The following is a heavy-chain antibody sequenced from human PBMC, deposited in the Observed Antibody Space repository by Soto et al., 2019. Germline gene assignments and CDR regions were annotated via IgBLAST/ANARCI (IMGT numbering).Heavy chain of an antibody. D-gene: IGHD2-15*01. J-gene: IGHJ2*01. Sequence: QVQLVQSGAEVKKPGSSVKVSCKASGGTFSSYTISWVRQDPGQGLEWMGRIIPILGIANYAQKFQGRVTITADKSTSTAYMELSSLRSEDTAVYYCAREVRVPYCSGGSCYSSHWYFDLWGRGTLVTVSS. CDR3: AREVRVPYCSGGSCYSSHWYFDL. CDR2: IIPILGIA. CDR1: GGTFSSYT. V-gene: IGHV1-69*08.